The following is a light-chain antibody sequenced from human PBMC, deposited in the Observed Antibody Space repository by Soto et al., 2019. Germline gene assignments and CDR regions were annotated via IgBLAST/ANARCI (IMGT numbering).Light chain of an antibody. CDR3: SSYTSTFYV. J-gene: IGLJ1*01. Sequence: QSALTQPASVSGSPGQSITISCTGTSSDVGGYKYVSWYQQHPGKAPKLMIYDVSNRPSGVSNRFSGSKSGNTASLTISGLQAEDEANYYCSSYTSTFYVFGTGTKVTVL. CDR2: DVS. V-gene: IGLV2-14*01. CDR1: SSDVGGYKY.